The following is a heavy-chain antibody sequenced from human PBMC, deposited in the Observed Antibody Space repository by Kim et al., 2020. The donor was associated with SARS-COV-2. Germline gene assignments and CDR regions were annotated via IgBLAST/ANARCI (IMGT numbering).Heavy chain of an antibody. V-gene: IGHV4-59*01. J-gene: IGHJ4*02. CDR3: ARGQTGSWYGVLLDY. Sequence: SETLSLTCTVSGGSISSYYWSWIRQPPGKGLEWIGYIYYSGSTNYNPSLKSRVTISVDTSKNQFSLKLSSVTAADTAVYYCARGQTGSWYGVLLDYWGQGALVTVSS. D-gene: IGHD6-13*01. CDR2: IYYSGST. CDR1: GGSISSYY.